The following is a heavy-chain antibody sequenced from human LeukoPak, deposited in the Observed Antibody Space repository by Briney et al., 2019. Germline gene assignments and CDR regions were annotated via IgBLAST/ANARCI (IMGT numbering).Heavy chain of an antibody. CDR2: INPNSGGT. D-gene: IGHD3-22*01. V-gene: IGHV1-2*02. CDR1: GYTFTGYY. Sequence: ASVKVSCKASGYTFTGYYMHWVRQAPGQGLEWMGWINPNSGGTNYAQKFQGRVTMTRDTSTSTAYMELSRLRSDDTAVYYCARVSSRYYDSSGYLQRFDYWGQGTLVTVSS. CDR3: ARVSSRYYDSSGYLQRFDY. J-gene: IGHJ4*02.